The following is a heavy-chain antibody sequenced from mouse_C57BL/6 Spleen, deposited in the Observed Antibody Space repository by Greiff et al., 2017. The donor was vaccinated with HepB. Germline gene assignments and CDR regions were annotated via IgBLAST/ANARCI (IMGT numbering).Heavy chain of an antibody. Sequence: VKLQESGPELVKPGASVKISCKASGYAFSSSWMNWVKQRPGKGLEWIGRIYPGDGDTNYNGKFKGKATLTADKSSSTAYMQLSSLTSEDSAVYFCAEGLGRDWGQGTLVTVSA. J-gene: IGHJ3*01. D-gene: IGHD4-1*01. CDR3: AEGLGRD. V-gene: IGHV1-82*01. CDR1: GYAFSSSW. CDR2: IYPGDGDT.